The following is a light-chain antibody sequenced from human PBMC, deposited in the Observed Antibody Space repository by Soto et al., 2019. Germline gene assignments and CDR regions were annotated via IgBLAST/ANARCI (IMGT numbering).Light chain of an antibody. CDR1: SSNVGYYDY. V-gene: IGLV2-8*01. Sequence: QSVLTQPPSASGFPGQSVTISCTGTSSNVGYYDYVSWYQQHPGKSPKLLIYDVTKWPSGVPDRVSASKSGNTASLTVSGLGAEDEYDYYCCAYAGSNNFVFGSGTKVTVL. CDR2: DVT. CDR3: CAYAGSNNFV. J-gene: IGLJ1*01.